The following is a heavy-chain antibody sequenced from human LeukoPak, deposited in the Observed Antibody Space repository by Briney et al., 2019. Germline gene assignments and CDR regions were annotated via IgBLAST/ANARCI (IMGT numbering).Heavy chain of an antibody. D-gene: IGHD5-18*01. J-gene: IGHJ4*02. CDR1: GYRFTELS. CDR2: FDLVHGDT. Sequence: GASVKVSCKVSGYRFTELSRHWVRQAPGKGLEWLGGFDLVHGDTIYAQKFQGRVTMTEDTSTDTSYMELSSLGSVDTAVYFCTAGRVYSLLDFWGQGPLVIVSS. V-gene: IGHV1-24*01. CDR3: TAGRVYSLLDF.